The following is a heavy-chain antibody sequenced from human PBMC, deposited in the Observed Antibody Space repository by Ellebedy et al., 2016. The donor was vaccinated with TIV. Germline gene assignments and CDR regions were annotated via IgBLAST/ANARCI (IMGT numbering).Heavy chain of an antibody. V-gene: IGHV3-48*03. CDR1: GFMFSSYE. CDR2: ISSRGTTQ. D-gene: IGHD6-13*01. J-gene: IGHJ5*02. CDR3: ARGSVAGADGWFDP. Sequence: GESLKISCAASGFMFSSYEMHWVRQAPGKGLEWVSYISSRGTTQYYADSVRGRFTISRDSGSNSLYLQMDSLRVEDTAVYYCARGSVAGADGWFDPWGQGTLVTVSS.